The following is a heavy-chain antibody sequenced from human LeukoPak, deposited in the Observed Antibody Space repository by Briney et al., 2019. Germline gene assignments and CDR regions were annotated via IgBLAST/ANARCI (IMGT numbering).Heavy chain of an antibody. Sequence: ASVKVSCKASGYTFTGYYMHWVRQAPGQGLEWMGWINPNSGGTNYAQKFQGRVTMTRDTSISTAYMELSRLRSDDTAVYYCARESYDFWSGFVLYYYYMDVWGKGTTVTVSS. J-gene: IGHJ6*03. D-gene: IGHD3-3*01. CDR1: GYTFTGYY. CDR3: ARESYDFWSGFVLYYYYMDV. V-gene: IGHV1-2*02. CDR2: INPNSGGT.